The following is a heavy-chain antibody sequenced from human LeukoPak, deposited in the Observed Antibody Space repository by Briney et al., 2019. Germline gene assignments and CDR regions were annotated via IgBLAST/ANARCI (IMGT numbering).Heavy chain of an antibody. D-gene: IGHD2-2*01. CDR3: ARRYQLLSHSGDAFDI. J-gene: IGHJ3*02. CDR2: INHSGST. CDR1: GGSITSATYH. V-gene: IGHV4-39*07. Sequence: PSETLSLTCTVSGGSITSATYHWAWIRQPPGKGLEWIGEINHSGSTNYNPSLKSRVTISVDTSKNQFSLKLSSVTAADTAVYYCARRYQLLSHSGDAFDIWGQGTMVTVSS.